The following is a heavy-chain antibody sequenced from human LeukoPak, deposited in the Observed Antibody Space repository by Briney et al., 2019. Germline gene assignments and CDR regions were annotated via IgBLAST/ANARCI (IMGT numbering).Heavy chain of an antibody. D-gene: IGHD3-22*01. CDR3: ARGGYYYDSSGYLINWFDP. J-gene: IGHJ5*02. Sequence: GGSLRLSCAASGFTFSSYWMHWVRQAPGKGLVWVSRINSDGSSTSYADSVKGRFTISRDNAKNTLHLQMNSLRAEDTAVYYCARGGYYYDSSGYLINWFDPWGQGTLVTVSS. CDR2: INSDGSST. CDR1: GFTFSSYW. V-gene: IGHV3-74*01.